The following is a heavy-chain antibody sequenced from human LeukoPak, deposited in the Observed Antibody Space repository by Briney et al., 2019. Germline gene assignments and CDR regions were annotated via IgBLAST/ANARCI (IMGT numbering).Heavy chain of an antibody. CDR2: IHVGGGPT. J-gene: IGHJ4*02. Sequence: PGGSLRPSWAGSGLTVSNIYMSWVRPAAGKWLEWVSVIHVGGGPTYYADSVTGAFTISRDKSKSTVYLQMNSLRPEDTAVYYCASYDGSAAYFDYWGQGTLVTVSS. D-gene: IGHD3-22*01. CDR3: ASYDGSAAYFDY. V-gene: IGHV3-66*02. CDR1: GLTVSNIY.